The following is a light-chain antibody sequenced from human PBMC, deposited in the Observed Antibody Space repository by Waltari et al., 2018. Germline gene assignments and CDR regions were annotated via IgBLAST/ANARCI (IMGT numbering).Light chain of an antibody. J-gene: IGKJ2*01. Sequence: TQSPGTLSLSPGERATLSCRASLRLTKKYLAWYQQKPGQAPRLLIYGASSRAAGIPDRFSGSGDGTDFTLTISRLEPEDFAVYYCQQYGSSVLYTFGQGTKLEIK. V-gene: IGKV3-20*01. CDR3: QQYGSSVLYT. CDR2: GAS. CDR1: LRLTKKY.